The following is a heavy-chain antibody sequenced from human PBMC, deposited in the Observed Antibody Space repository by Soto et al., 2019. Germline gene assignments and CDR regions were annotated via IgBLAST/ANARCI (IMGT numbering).Heavy chain of an antibody. D-gene: IGHD2-8*01. J-gene: IGHJ4*02. CDR1: GFTFSDYY. Sequence: SLRLSCAASGFTFSDYYMSWIRQAPGNGLEWVSYISSRSSTIFYADSVKGRFTISRDNVKNSLYLQMNSLRAEDTAVYYCASGTNGAFFVYWGQGILVTVSS. V-gene: IGHV3-11*01. CDR2: ISSRSSTI. CDR3: ASGTNGAFFVY.